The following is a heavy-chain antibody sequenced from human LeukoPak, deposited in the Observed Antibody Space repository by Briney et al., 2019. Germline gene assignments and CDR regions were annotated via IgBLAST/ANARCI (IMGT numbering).Heavy chain of an antibody. D-gene: IGHD1-26*01. CDR3: AREDATAFDY. J-gene: IGHJ4*02. Sequence: GGSLRLSCAASGFIFAAYSMNWVRQAPGKGLEWVSSISTSSSYIYYADSVKGRFTISRHNAKNSLYLQMNSLRAEDTAVYYCAREDATAFDYWGQGTLVTVSS. V-gene: IGHV3-21*01. CDR1: GFIFAAYS. CDR2: ISTSSSYI.